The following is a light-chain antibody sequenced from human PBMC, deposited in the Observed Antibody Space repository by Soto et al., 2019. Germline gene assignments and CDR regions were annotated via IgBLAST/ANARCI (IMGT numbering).Light chain of an antibody. CDR3: NRYNSVPLT. Sequence: DIEMTQSPSSLSASLGDTVTITCRASQGIGNFLAWYQQKPGDVPKLLIYAASTVQSGGPSRFSGSGSGTDFTLTISSLQPEDVATYFCNRYNSVPLTFGGGTKVDIK. V-gene: IGKV1-27*01. CDR1: QGIGNF. J-gene: IGKJ4*01. CDR2: AAS.